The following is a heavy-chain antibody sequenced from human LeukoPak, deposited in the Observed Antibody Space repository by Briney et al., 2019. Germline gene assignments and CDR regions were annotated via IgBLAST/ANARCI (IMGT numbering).Heavy chain of an antibody. CDR1: GFTFSSYA. CDR2: TSAGGDST. Sequence: GGSLRLSCAASGFTFSSYAMSWVRQAPGKGLEWVSTTSAGGDSTYYADSVKGRFTISRDNSKNTLSLQMSTLRAEDTAIYYCTKRLTLAGTFDYWGQGTLVTVSP. D-gene: IGHD6-19*01. CDR3: TKRLTLAGTFDY. V-gene: IGHV3-23*01. J-gene: IGHJ4*02.